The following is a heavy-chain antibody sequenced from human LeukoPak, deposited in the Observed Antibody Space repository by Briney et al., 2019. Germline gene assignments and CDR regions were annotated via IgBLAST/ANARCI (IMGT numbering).Heavy chain of an antibody. CDR2: IRYDGSNK. D-gene: IGHD3-10*01. V-gene: IGHV3-30*02. CDR3: AKDRSYYYGSGYYYYMDV. J-gene: IGHJ6*03. Sequence: GGSLRLSCAASGFTFGSYGMHWVRQAPGKGLEWVAFIRYDGSNKYYADSVKGRFTISRDNSKNTLYLQMNSLRAEDTAVYYCAKDRSYYYGSGYYYYMDVWGKGTTVTISS. CDR1: GFTFGSYG.